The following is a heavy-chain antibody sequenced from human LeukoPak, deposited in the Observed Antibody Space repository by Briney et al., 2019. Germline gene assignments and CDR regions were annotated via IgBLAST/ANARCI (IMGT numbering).Heavy chain of an antibody. CDR3: TRESYDILTGYYLQNDY. V-gene: IGHV3-49*04. J-gene: IGHJ4*02. CDR1: GFTFGDYA. D-gene: IGHD3-9*01. CDR2: IRSKAYGGTT. Sequence: GGSLRLSCTASGFTFGDYAMSWVRQAPGKRLEWVGFIRSKAYGGTTEYAASVKGRFTISRDDSKSIAYLQMNSLKTEDTAVYYCTRESYDILTGYYLQNDYWGQGTLVTVSS.